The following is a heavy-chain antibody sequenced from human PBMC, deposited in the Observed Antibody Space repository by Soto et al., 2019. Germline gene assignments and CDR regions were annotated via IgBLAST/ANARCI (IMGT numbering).Heavy chain of an antibody. CDR2: IIPIFGTA. D-gene: IGHD3-22*01. V-gene: IGHV1-69*13. CDR1: AGTFSSYS. Sequence: GASVKVSCKASAGTFSSYSIRWVRQAPGEGLEWMGGIIPIFGTANYAQKFQSRVTITADESTSTAYMELSSLRSEDTAVYYCARGYYDSSGYSHFDYWGQATLVTVSS. J-gene: IGHJ4*02. CDR3: ARGYYDSSGYSHFDY.